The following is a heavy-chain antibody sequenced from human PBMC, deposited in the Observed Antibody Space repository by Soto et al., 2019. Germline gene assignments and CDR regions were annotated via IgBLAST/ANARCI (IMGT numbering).Heavy chain of an antibody. D-gene: IGHD2-2*01. CDR1: GYTFTSYY. V-gene: IGHV1-46*03. J-gene: IGHJ6*02. Sequence: QVQLVQSGAEVKKPGASVKVSCKASGYTFTSYYMHWVRQAPEQGLEGMGIIIHSGGSTSYAQKFQGRVTMTRDTSTSTVYMELSSLRSEDTAVYYCARGKGVVPASGGMDVWGQGTTVTVSS. CDR3: ARGKGVVPASGGMDV. CDR2: IIHSGGST.